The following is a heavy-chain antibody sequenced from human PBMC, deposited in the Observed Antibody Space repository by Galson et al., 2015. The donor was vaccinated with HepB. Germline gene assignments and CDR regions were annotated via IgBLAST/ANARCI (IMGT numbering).Heavy chain of an antibody. J-gene: IGHJ3*02. CDR2: ISYDGSNK. V-gene: IGHV3-30-3*01. CDR1: GSTFSSYP. CDR3: ARTTVTTEYDAFDI. Sequence: SLRLSCAASGSTFSSYPMHWVRQGPGKGLEWVAVISYDGSNKYYADSVKGRFTISRDNSKNTLYLQMSSLRAEDTAVYYCARTTVTTEYDAFDIWGQGTMVTVSS. D-gene: IGHD4-17*01.